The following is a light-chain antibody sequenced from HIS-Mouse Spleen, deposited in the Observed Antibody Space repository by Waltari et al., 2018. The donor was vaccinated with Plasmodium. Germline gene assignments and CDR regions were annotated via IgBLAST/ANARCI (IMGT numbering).Light chain of an antibody. CDR3: QQRSNWPPLT. J-gene: IGKJ4*01. V-gene: IGKV3-11*01. CDR2: DAS. CDR1: QSVSSY. Sequence: EIVLTQSPATLSLSPGESATLPCRASQSVSSYLALYQQKPGQAPRLLIYDASNRATGIPARFSGSGSGTDFTLTISSLEPEDFAVYYCQQRSNWPPLTFGGGTKVEIK.